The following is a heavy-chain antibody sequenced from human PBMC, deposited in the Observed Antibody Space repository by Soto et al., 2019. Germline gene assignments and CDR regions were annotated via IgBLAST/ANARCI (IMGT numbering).Heavy chain of an antibody. CDR3: ASHYYDDSTDYYYGMDV. D-gene: IGHD3-22*01. CDR1: GGSVSSGSYY. Sequence: SETLSLTCTVSGGSVSSGSYYWSWIRQPPGKGLEWIGEVYYSGSTNYNPSLKSRVTISVDKSKNHFSLKLTSVTAADTAVYYCASHYYDDSTDYYYGMDVWGQGTTVTVSS. CDR2: VYYSGST. V-gene: IGHV4-61*01. J-gene: IGHJ6*02.